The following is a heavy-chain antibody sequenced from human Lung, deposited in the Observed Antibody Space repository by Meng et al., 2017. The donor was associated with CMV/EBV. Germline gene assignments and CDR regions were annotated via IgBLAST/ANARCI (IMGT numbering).Heavy chain of an antibody. D-gene: IGHD3-3*01. V-gene: IGHV3-33*06. Sequence: SCAASGFTFSSYGMHWVRQAPGKGLEWVAVIWYDGSNKYYADSVKGRFTISRDNSKNTLYLQMNSLRAEDTAVYYCAKDHLITIYWGGMDVWAQGNXVNGAS. CDR3: AKDHLITIYWGGMDV. J-gene: IGHJ6*02. CDR2: IWYDGSNK. CDR1: GFTFSSYG.